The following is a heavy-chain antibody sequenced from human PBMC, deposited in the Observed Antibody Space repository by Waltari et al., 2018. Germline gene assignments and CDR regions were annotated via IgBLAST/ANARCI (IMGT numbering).Heavy chain of an antibody. J-gene: IGHJ4*02. CDR2: ISGGGGTT. V-gene: IGHV3-23*01. D-gene: IGHD1-1*01. CDR3: CSVQVPLAIAN. CDR1: GLTFSISA. Sequence: EVQLLESGGGLVQPGGSLRLFCAASGLTFSISAMIWVRQAPGEGLEWVSSISGGGGTTEYADSVEGRFTVSRDNYKNTASLQMDSLRAEDTALYYCCSVQVPLAIANCGQGTLVTVAS.